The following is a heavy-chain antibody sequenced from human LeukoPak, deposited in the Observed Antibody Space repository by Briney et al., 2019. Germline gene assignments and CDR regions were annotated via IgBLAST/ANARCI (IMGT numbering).Heavy chain of an antibody. CDR3: ARVNINNWHSCDY. CDR1: GGSISSNNW. CDR2: IYHSGSP. V-gene: IGHV4-4*02. D-gene: IGHD1-1*01. J-gene: IGHJ4*02. Sequence: SGTLSLTCAVSGGSISSNNWWGWVRQPPGKGLEWIGEIYHSGSPNYNPSLKSQVTISVDKSRNHFSLNLSSVTAADTAVYYCARVNINNWHSCDYWGQGTLVTVSS.